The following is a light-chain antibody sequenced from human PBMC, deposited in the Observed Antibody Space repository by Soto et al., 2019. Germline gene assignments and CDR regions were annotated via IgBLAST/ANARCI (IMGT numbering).Light chain of an antibody. CDR3: QQLDSNPIT. V-gene: IGKV1-9*01. CDR1: QGISSY. Sequence: DIQLTQSPSFLSAPVGDRVTITCRASQGISSYLAWYQQKPGKAPKLLIYAASTLQSGVPSRFSGSGSGTEFTLTISTLQPEDFATYYCQQLDSNPITFGQGTRLEIK. CDR2: AAS. J-gene: IGKJ5*01.